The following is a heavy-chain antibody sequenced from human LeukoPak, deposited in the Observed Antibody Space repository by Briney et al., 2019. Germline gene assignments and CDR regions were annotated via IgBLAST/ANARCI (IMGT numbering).Heavy chain of an antibody. CDR2: IYYSGST. Sequence: SETLSLTCPVSGGSISSYYWSWIRQPPGKGLEWIGYIYYSGSTNYNPSLKSRVTISVDTSKNQFSLKLSSVTAADTAVYYCARGVDSHYYYYMDVWGKGTTVTVSS. D-gene: IGHD3/OR15-3a*01. CDR3: ARGVDSHYYYYMDV. J-gene: IGHJ6*03. V-gene: IGHV4-59*01. CDR1: GGSISSYY.